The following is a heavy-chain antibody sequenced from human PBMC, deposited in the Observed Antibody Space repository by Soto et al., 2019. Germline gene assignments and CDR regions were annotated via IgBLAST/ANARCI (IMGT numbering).Heavy chain of an antibody. V-gene: IGHV1-58*01. Sequence: SVKVSCKASGFTFTSSAVQWVRQARGQRLEWIGWIVVGSGNTNYAQKFQERVTITKDMSTSTAYMELSSLRSEDTAVYYCAAFTGIAVAGPKIDYWGQGTLVTVSS. CDR1: GFTFTSSA. CDR2: IVVGSGNT. CDR3: AAFTGIAVAGPKIDY. D-gene: IGHD6-19*01. J-gene: IGHJ4*02.